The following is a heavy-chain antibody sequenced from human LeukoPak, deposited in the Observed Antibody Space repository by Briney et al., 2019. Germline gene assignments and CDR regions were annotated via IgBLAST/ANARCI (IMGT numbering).Heavy chain of an antibody. Sequence: PSETLSLTCAVSGGSISSGGYYWSWIRQPPGKGLEWIGYIYYSGSTNYNPSLKSRVTISVDTSKNQFSLKLSSVTAADTAVYYCARAEYYFDYWGQGTLVTVSS. CDR1: GGSISSGGYY. V-gene: IGHV4-61*08. CDR2: IYYSGST. CDR3: ARAEYYFDY. J-gene: IGHJ4*02.